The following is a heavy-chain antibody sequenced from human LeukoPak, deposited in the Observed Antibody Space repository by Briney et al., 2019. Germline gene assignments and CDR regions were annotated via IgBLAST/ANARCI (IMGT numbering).Heavy chain of an antibody. V-gene: IGHV4-31*03. D-gene: IGHD6-19*01. CDR3: ARAAAVEVWFDP. J-gene: IGHJ5*02. CDR1: GGSISSGGYY. CDR2: IYYSGST. Sequence: SETLSLTCTVSGGSISSGGYYWSWIRQHPGKGLEWIGYIYYSGSTYYNPPLKSRVTISVDTSKNQFSLKLSSVTAADTAVYYCARAAAVEVWFDPWGQGTLVTVSS.